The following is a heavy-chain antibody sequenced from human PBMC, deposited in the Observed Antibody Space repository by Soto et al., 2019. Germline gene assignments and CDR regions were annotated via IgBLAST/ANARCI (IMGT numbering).Heavy chain of an antibody. CDR3: AKARPERSYSSSWYRNPPACFDY. D-gene: IGHD6-13*01. V-gene: IGHV3-23*01. CDR2: FIGSGGST. Sequence: HPGGSLRLSCAASGFTFSSYAMSWVRQAPGKGLEWVSAFIGSGGSTYYADSVKGRFTISRDNSKNTLYLQMNSLRAEDTAVYYCAKARPERSYSSSWYRNPPACFDYWGQGTLVTVSS. CDR1: GFTFSSYA. J-gene: IGHJ4*02.